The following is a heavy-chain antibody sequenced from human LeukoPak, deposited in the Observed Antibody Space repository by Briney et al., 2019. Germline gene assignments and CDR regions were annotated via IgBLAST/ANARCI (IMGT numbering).Heavy chain of an antibody. V-gene: IGHV1-24*01. CDR2: FDPEDGET. CDR1: GYTLTELS. CDR3: ATDHMSQAYYYDSSGYYE. D-gene: IGHD3-22*01. Sequence: GASVKVSCKVSGYTLTELSMHWVRQAPGKGLEWMGGFDPEDGETIYAQKFQGRVTMTEDTSTDTAYMELSSLRSEDTAVYYRATDHMSQAYYYDSSGYYEWGQGTLVTVSS. J-gene: IGHJ4*02.